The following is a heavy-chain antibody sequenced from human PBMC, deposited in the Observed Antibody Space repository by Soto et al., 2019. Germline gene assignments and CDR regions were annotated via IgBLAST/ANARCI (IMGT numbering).Heavy chain of an antibody. Sequence: GASVKVSCKASGGTFSSYAISWVRQAPGQGLEWMGGIIPIFGTANYAQKFQGRVTITADESTSTAYMELSSLRSEDTAVYYCARARGYSYGTDAQNDYWGQGTLVTVSS. CDR1: GGTFSSYA. V-gene: IGHV1-69*13. CDR3: ARARGYSYGTDAQNDY. D-gene: IGHD5-18*01. J-gene: IGHJ4*02. CDR2: IIPIFGTA.